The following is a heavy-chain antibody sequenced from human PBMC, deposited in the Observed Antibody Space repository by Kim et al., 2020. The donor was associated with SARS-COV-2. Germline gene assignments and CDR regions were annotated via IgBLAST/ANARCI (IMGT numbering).Heavy chain of an antibody. CDR3: ARDYIFGVTNYGYGMDV. D-gene: IGHD3-3*01. V-gene: IGHV4-31*03. Sequence: SETLSLTCTVSGGSISSGGYYWSWIRQHPGKGLEWIGYIYYSGSTYYNPSLKSRVTISVDTSKNQFSLKLSSVTAADTAVYYCARDYIFGVTNYGYGMDVWGQGTTVTVSS. CDR2: IYYSGST. CDR1: GGSISSGGYY. J-gene: IGHJ6*02.